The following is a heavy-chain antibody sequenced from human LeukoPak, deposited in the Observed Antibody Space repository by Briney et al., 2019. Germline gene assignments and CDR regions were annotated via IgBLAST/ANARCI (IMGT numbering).Heavy chain of an antibody. CDR3: ARRIIVVASFDY. Sequence: SETLSLTCTVSGGSNSSSSYYWGWIRQPPGKGLEWLGSIYYSGSTYYNPSLKSRVTISVDTSKNQFSLKLSSVTAADTAVYYCARRIIVVASFDYWGQGTLVTVSS. D-gene: IGHD2-15*01. CDR2: IYYSGST. V-gene: IGHV4-39*01. CDR1: GGSNSSSSYY. J-gene: IGHJ4*02.